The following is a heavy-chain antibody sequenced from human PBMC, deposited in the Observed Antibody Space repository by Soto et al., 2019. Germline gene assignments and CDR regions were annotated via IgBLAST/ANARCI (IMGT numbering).Heavy chain of an antibody. V-gene: IGHV4-39*01. Sequence: SETLSLTCTVSGGSISSSSYYWGWIRQPPGKGLEWIGSIYYSGSTYYNPSLKSRVTISVDRSKNQFSLKLSSVTAADTAVYYCARHMSEYQLLRDKFNWFDPWGQGTLVTVSS. CDR1: GGSISSSSYY. J-gene: IGHJ5*02. D-gene: IGHD2-2*01. CDR2: IYYSGST. CDR3: ARHMSEYQLLRDKFNWFDP.